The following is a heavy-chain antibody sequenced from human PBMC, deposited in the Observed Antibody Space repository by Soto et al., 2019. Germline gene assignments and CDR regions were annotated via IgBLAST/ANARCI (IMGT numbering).Heavy chain of an antibody. J-gene: IGHJ6*02. V-gene: IGHV1-69*06. Sequence: QVKVVQSRAEVKKPGSSVRVSCKASEGTFNSYVVSWVRQAPGQGLQWMGGIIPLFGTTNYAHQLEGRVTITAETPTTTAYMELSGLRPGDTAVYYCARGDTIFESSERYYHYGLDVWGQGTTVIVSS. CDR3: ARGDTIFESSERYYHYGLDV. CDR2: IIPLFGTT. D-gene: IGHD3-3*01. CDR1: EGTFNSYV.